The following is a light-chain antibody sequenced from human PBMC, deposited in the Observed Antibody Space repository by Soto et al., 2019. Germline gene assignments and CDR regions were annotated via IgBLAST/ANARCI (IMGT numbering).Light chain of an antibody. J-gene: IGKJ2*01. Sequence: DIQMTQSPSTLSASVGDKVTITCRASQSISSRLAWFQQKPGKAPKVLIYQASSLENGVPSRFSGSRSGTEFTLTISSLQPDDSATYYCQQYESSAPYTFGQGTKLEIK. V-gene: IGKV1-5*03. CDR3: QQYESSAPYT. CDR1: QSISSR. CDR2: QAS.